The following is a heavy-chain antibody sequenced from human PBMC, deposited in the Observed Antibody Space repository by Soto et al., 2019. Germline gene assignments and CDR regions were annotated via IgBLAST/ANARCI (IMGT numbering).Heavy chain of an antibody. J-gene: IGHJ5*02. Sequence: PGGSLRLSCAASGFTFSSYAIHWVRQAPCKGLEWVAVISYDGSNKYYADSVKGRFTISRDNSKNTLYLQMNSLRAEDTAVYYCARDRSQAAIAADGLLDPCGQGTLVTFCS. CDR1: GFTFSSYA. V-gene: IGHV3-30-3*01. CDR3: ARDRSQAAIAADGLLDP. D-gene: IGHD6-13*01. CDR2: ISYDGSNK.